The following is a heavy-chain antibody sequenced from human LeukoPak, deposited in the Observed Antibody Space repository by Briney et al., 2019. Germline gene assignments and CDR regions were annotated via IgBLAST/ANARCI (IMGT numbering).Heavy chain of an antibody. CDR1: GGSISSYY. D-gene: IGHD3-3*01. CDR2: IYYSGST. V-gene: IGHV4-59*05. CDR3: ARRITIFGVVSNGPFDY. J-gene: IGHJ4*02. Sequence: SETLSLTCTVSGGSISSYYWSWIRQPPGKGLEWIGSIYYSGSTYYNPSLKSRVTISVDTSKNQFSLKLSSVTAADTAVYYCARRITIFGVVSNGPFDYWGQGTLVTVSS.